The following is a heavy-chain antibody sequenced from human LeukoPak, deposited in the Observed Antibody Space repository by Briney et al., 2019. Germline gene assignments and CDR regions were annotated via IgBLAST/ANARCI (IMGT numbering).Heavy chain of an antibody. CDR2: IYHSGST. V-gene: IGHV4-30-2*01. Sequence: SETLSLTCTVSGGSISSGGYYWSWIRQPPGKGLEWIGYIYHSGSTYYNPSLKSRVTISVDRSKNQFSLKLSSVTAADTAVYYCARVSRIAAAGTPGTFDYWGQGTLVTVSS. CDR3: ARVSRIAAAGTPGTFDY. J-gene: IGHJ4*02. CDR1: GGSISSGGYY. D-gene: IGHD6-13*01.